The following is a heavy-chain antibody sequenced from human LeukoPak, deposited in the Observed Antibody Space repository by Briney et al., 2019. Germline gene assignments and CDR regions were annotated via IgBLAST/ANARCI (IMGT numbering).Heavy chain of an antibody. CDR1: GGSFSGYY. CDR2: INHSGST. CDR3: ATTYYDILTGYSSFDAFDI. J-gene: IGHJ3*02. D-gene: IGHD3-9*01. Sequence: SETLSLTCAVYGGSFSGYYWSWIRQPPGKGLEWIGEINHSGSTNYNPSLKSRVTISVGTSKNQFSLKLSSVTAADTAVYYCATTYYDILTGYSSFDAFDIWGQGTMVTVSS. V-gene: IGHV4-34*01.